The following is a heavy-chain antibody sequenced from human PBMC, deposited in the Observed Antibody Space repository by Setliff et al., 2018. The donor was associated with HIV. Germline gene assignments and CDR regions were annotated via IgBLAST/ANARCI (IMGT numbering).Heavy chain of an antibody. J-gene: IGHJ4*02. D-gene: IGHD3-10*01. Sequence: PSETLSLTCSVSDASFSSFYWSWIRQPPGKGLEWIGYVYSNGHTKYDPSLKSRVSISIDTSRKQFSLKLTSVTAADTAVYFCARARGGSSRGFLDYWSQGILVTVSS. CDR2: VYSNGHT. V-gene: IGHV4-4*08. CDR3: ARARGGSSRGFLDY. CDR1: DASFSSFY.